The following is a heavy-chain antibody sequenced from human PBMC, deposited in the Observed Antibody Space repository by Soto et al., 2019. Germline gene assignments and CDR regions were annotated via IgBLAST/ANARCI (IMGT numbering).Heavy chain of an antibody. CDR2: ISYDGSSQ. CDR1: GFTFSAYA. D-gene: IGHD4-17*01. CDR3: ARGAVTTNYYYYGMDV. Sequence: PGESLKISCAASGFTFSAYAMHWVRQAPVKGLEWVAVISYDGSSQNYADSVKGRFTISRDNSKNTLYLQMNSLRDEDMALYYCARGAVTTNYYYYGMDVWGRGTTVTVSS. J-gene: IGHJ6*02. V-gene: IGHV3-30-3*01.